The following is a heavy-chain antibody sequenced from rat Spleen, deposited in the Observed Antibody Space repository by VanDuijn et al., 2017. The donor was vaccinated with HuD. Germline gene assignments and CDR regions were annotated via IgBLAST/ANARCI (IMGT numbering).Heavy chain of an antibody. V-gene: IGHV5-25*01. D-gene: IGHD1-10*01. CDR2: LNPDSDAT. CDR3: ASVYNNFYWYFDF. J-gene: IGHJ1*01. Sequence: EVQLVESGGGLVQPGRSMKLSCAASGFTFRNYYMAWVRQAPTKGLEWVATLNPDSDATYYRDSVKGRFTISRDNAKSTLYLQMDSLRSEDKATYYCASVYNNFYWYFDFWGPGTMVTVSS. CDR1: GFTFRNYY.